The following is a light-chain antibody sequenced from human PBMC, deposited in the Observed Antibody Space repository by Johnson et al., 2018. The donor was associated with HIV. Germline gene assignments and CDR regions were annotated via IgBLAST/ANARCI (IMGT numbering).Light chain of an antibody. CDR1: SSNIGNNY. Sequence: QSVLTQPPSVSAAPGQKVTISCSGTSSNIGNNYVSWYQHLPGTAPKVLIYDNDKRPSGIPDRFSGSKSGTSATLGITGLQTGDEADYYCGTWASSLSACVVGSGTNVTVL. CDR2: DND. CDR3: GTWASSLSACV. J-gene: IGLJ1*01. V-gene: IGLV1-51*01.